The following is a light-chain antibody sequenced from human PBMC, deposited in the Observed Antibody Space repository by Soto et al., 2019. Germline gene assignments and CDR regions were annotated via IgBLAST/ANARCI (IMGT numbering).Light chain of an antibody. CDR1: QSVTGW. Sequence: DTQMTQSPSTLSASVADRVTITCRASQSVTGWLDWYQQKPGEATELLIYDASTLASGVPSRFSGSGSVTQFTLTISSLQPDDSATYYCYQYHNYSSYMVGEGTKREIQ. J-gene: IGKJ2*01. V-gene: IGKV1-5*01. CDR3: YQYHNYSSYM. CDR2: DAS.